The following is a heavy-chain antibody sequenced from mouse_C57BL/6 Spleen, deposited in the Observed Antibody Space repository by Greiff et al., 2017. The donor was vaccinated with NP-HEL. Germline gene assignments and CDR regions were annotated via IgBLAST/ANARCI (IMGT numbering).Heavy chain of an antibody. CDR3: AREPHYYGSSPWYFDV. V-gene: IGHV7-1*01. CDR2: SRNKANDYTT. CDR1: GFTFSDFY. D-gene: IGHD1-1*01. Sequence: EVKLVESGGGLVQSGRSLRLSCATSGFTFSDFYMEWVRQAPGKGLEWIAASRNKANDYTTEYSASVKGRFIVSRDTSKSILYLQMNALRAEDTAIYYCAREPHYYGSSPWYFDVWGTGTTVTVSS. J-gene: IGHJ1*03.